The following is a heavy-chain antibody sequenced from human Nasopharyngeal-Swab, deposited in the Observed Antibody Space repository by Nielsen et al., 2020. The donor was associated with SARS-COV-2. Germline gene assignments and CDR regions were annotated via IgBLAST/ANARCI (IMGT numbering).Heavy chain of an antibody. CDR2: IYYSGST. D-gene: IGHD5-12*01. CDR1: GGSISSYY. CDR3: ARDLGGSGYDLGGYYYYYGMDV. Sequence: SETLSLTCTVSGGSISSYYWSWIRQPPGKGLEWIGYIYYSGSTNYNPSLKSRVTISVDTSKNQFSLKLSSVIAADTAVYYCARDLGGSGYDLGGYYYYYGMDVWGQGTTVTVSS. V-gene: IGHV4-59*01. J-gene: IGHJ6*02.